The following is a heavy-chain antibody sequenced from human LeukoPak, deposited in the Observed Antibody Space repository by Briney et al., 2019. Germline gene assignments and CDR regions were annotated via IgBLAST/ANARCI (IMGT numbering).Heavy chain of an antibody. CDR3: ARHKDYYYSYMDV. CDR1: GYSITSAYY. V-gene: IGHV4-38-2*02. CDR2: IYYSGST. Sequence: SETLSLTCTVSGYSITSAYYWGWIRQPPGKGLEWIGYIYYSGSTNYNPSLKSRVTISVDTSKNQFSLKLSSVTAADTAVYYCARHKDYYYSYMDVWGKGTTVTISS. J-gene: IGHJ6*03.